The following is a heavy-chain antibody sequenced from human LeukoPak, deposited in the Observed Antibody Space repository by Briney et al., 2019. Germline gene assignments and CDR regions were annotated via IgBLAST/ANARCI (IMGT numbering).Heavy chain of an antibody. V-gene: IGHV4-39*07. CDR2: IYYSGST. J-gene: IGHJ5*02. D-gene: IGHD3-9*01. Sequence: PSEMLSLTCTVSGGSISSSSYYSGWIRQPPGKGLEWIGSIYYSGSTNYNPSLKSRVTISVDTSKNHFSLKLSSVTAADTAVYFCARLTGYSSGSWFDPWGQGTLVTVSS. CDR1: GGSISSSSYY. CDR3: ARLTGYSSGSWFDP.